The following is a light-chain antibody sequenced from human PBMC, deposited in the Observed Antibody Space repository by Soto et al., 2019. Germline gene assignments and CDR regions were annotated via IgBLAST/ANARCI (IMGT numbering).Light chain of an antibody. CDR1: YTISNNY. Sequence: EIVLTQSPGTRSLSPGERATLSCRASYTISNNYVAWYQQKPGQAPRLLIFGAFRRTTGIPNRFSGGGSGTQFTLTVSRLEPEDFAVYFCQQYGDSPQTFAQGTKVEVK. J-gene: IGKJ1*01. CDR2: GAF. V-gene: IGKV3-20*01. CDR3: QQYGDSPQT.